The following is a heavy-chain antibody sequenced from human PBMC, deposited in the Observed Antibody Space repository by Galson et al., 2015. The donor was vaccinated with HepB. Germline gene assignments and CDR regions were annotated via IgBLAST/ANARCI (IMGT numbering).Heavy chain of an antibody. D-gene: IGHD1-26*01. CDR1: GFTFGDYA. CDR3: TRDFGVGATVAGY. CDR2: IRSKAYGGTT. J-gene: IGHJ4*02. Sequence: SLRLSCAASGFTFGDYAMSWFRQAPGKGLEWVGFIRSKAYGGTTEYAASVKGRFTISRDDSKSIAYLQMNSLKTKDTAVYYCTRDFGVGATVAGYWGQGTLVTVSS. V-gene: IGHV3-49*03.